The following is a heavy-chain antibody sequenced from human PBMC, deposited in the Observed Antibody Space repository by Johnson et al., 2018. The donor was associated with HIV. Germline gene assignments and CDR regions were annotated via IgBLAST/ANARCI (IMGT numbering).Heavy chain of an antibody. CDR3: AREGGYSGYEGVGHTNDAFDI. D-gene: IGHD5-12*01. CDR1: GFTFRTHW. CDR2: IKQDGSEK. J-gene: IGHJ3*02. V-gene: IGHV3-7*03. Sequence: MLLVESGGGLVQPGGSLRLSCAATGFTFRTHWMTWVRQAPGKGLEWVANIKQDGSEKYYVDSVKGRFTISRDNAKNSLYLQMNSLRAEDTAVYYCAREGGYSGYEGVGHTNDAFDIWGQGTMVTVSS.